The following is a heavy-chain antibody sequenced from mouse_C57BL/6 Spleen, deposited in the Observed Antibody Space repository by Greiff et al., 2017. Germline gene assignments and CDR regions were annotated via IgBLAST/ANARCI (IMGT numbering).Heavy chain of an antibody. V-gene: IGHV1-55*01. CDR1: GYTFTSYW. CDR3: ASTADCYYVYFDY. D-gene: IGHD2-3*01. CDR2: SYPGSGST. Sequence: QVQLQQPGAELVKPGASVKMSCKASGYTFTSYWITWVKQRPGKGLEWIGDSYPGSGSTNYNEKFTSKATLTVDTSDSTAYMQLLSLTSEDSAVYYCASTADCYYVYFDYWGQGTTLTVSS. J-gene: IGHJ2*01.